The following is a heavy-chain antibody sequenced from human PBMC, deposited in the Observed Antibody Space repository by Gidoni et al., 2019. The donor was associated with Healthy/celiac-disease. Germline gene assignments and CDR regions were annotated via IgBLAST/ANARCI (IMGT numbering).Heavy chain of an antibody. D-gene: IGHD3-22*01. CDR1: GFTFRNDW. J-gene: IGHJ3*02. V-gene: IGHV3-15*01. Sequence: EVQLVESGGGLVKHGGSLRLSRAASGFTFRNDWMSWVRQAPGKGLEWVGLIRNKTDGGTTVYAAPVKGSLTSSRDDSKNTLILQMISLKTEDSAVYYCTANTMIVVVINDAFDIWGQGTMVTVSS. CDR2: IRNKTDGGTT. CDR3: TANTMIVVVINDAFDI.